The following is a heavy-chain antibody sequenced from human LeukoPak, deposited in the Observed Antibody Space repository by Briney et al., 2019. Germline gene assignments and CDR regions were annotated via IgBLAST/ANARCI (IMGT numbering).Heavy chain of an antibody. CDR2: INPSGGST. V-gene: IGHV1-46*01. J-gene: IGHJ3*02. D-gene: IGHD3-16*02. Sequence: ASVKVSCKASGYTFTSYYMHWVRQAPGQGLKWMGIINPSGGSTSYAQKFQGRVTMTRDTSTSTVYMELSSLRSEDTAVYYCARQRTPSYDRLSGGAFDIWGQGTMVTVSS. CDR3: ARQRTPSYDRLSGGAFDI. CDR1: GYTFTSYY.